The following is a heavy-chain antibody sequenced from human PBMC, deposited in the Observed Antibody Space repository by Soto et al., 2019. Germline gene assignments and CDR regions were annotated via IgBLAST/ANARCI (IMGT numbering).Heavy chain of an antibody. J-gene: IGHJ4*02. D-gene: IGHD1-26*01. Sequence: QVQLQQWGAGLLKPSETLSLTCAVYGGSFSGYYWSWIRQPPGKGLEWIGEINHSGSTNYNPSLKSRVTISVDTSKNQFSLKLSSVTAADTAGYYCARASVLQGRWLAYWGQGTLVTVSS. V-gene: IGHV4-34*01. CDR1: GGSFSGYY. CDR2: INHSGST. CDR3: ARASVLQGRWLAY.